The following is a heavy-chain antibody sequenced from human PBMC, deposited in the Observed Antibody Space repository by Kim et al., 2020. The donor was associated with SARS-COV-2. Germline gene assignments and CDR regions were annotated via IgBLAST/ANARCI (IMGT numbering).Heavy chain of an antibody. CDR3: ATSYGSGSYWVYNWFDP. CDR1: GFTFSSYS. D-gene: IGHD3-10*01. Sequence: GGSLRHSCAASGFTFSSYSMNWVRQAPGKGLEWVSYISSSSSTIYYADSVKGRFTISRDNAKNSLYLQMNSLRAEDTAVYYCATSYGSGSYWVYNWFDPWGQGTLVTVSS. J-gene: IGHJ5*02. V-gene: IGHV3-48*04. CDR2: ISSSSSTI.